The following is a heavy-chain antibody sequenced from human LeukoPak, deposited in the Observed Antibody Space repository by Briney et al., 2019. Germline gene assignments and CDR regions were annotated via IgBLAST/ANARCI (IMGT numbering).Heavy chain of an antibody. CDR3: ARFGNYDFWSGYIDY. V-gene: IGHV4-59*01. J-gene: IGHJ4*02. D-gene: IGHD3-3*01. CDR2: IYYSGST. CDR1: GGSISSYY. Sequence: SETLSLTCTVSGGSISSYYWSWIRQPPGKGLEWIGYIYYSGSTNYNPSLKSRVTISVDTSKNQFSLKLSSVTAADTAVYYCARFGNYDFWSGYIDYWGQGPLVTVSS.